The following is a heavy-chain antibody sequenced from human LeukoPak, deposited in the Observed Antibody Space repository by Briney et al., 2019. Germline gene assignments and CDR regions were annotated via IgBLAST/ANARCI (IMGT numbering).Heavy chain of an antibody. CDR3: ARHTYARPFDF. J-gene: IGHJ4*02. D-gene: IGHD6-6*01. V-gene: IGHV4-59*08. CDR1: GGSISGPY. Sequence: PSETLSLTCTVSGGSISGPYWSWIPQPPGKGLEWIAYVYYSGDTNYNPSLKSRAAISLDTSKNQFSLTVTSVTAADTAIYYCARHTYARPFDFWGQGTLVTVSS. CDR2: VYYSGDT.